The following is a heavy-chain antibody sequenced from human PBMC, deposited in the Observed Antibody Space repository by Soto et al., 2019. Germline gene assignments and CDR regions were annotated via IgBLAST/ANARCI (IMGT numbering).Heavy chain of an antibody. V-gene: IGHV4-39*01. Sequence: PSETLSLTCTVSGGSITSNTFYWGWIRQPPGRGLEWIGSIYYTGSTYCNSSLKSRVTISVDTSKNQFSLNLNSVTAADTAAYYCARHWRFVFSITSFHTVYCDQGILVTVSS. CDR1: GGSITSNTFY. CDR2: IYYTGST. CDR3: ARHWRFVFSITSFHTVY. J-gene: IGHJ4*02. D-gene: IGHD2-2*02.